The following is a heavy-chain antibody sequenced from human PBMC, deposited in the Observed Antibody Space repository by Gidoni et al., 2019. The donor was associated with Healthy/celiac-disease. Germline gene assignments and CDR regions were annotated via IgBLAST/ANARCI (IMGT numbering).Heavy chain of an antibody. CDR2: ISGSDGST. V-gene: IGHV3-23*01. D-gene: IGHD6-13*01. Sequence: EVQLLASGGGLVQPGGSLSLSCAASGFTFSSYAMSWVRQAPGKGLEWVSAISGSDGSTYYADSVKGRFTISGNNSKNTLYLQMNSLRAEDTAVYYCAKSRCSSWPFDYWGQGTLVTVSS. J-gene: IGHJ4*02. CDR1: GFTFSSYA. CDR3: AKSRCSSWPFDY.